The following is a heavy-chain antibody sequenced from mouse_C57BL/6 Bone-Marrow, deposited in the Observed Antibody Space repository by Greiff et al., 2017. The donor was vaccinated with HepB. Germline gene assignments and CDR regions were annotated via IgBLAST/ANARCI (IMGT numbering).Heavy chain of an antibody. V-gene: IGHV1-82*01. Sequence: QVQLQQSGPELVKPGASVKISCKASGYAFSSSWMNWVKQRPGKGLEWIGRIYPGDGDTNYNGKFKGKATLTADKSSSTAYMQLSSLTSEDSAVYFCARGIYYGSSVDYWGQGTTLTVSS. D-gene: IGHD1-1*01. CDR1: GYAFSSSW. CDR3: ARGIYYGSSVDY. J-gene: IGHJ2*01. CDR2: IYPGDGDT.